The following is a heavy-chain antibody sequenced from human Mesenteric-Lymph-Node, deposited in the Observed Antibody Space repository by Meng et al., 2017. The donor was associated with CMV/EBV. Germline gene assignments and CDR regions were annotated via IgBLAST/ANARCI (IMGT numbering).Heavy chain of an antibody. Sequence: GESLKISCAASGFTFSSYAMSWVRQAPGKGLEWVSGFSGSGDSTFYADSVKGRFTISRDNSKNTLYLQMGSLRAEDMAVYYCAREQQLAFDYWGQGTLVTVSS. V-gene: IGHV3-23*01. D-gene: IGHD6-13*01. CDR2: FSGSGDST. J-gene: IGHJ4*02. CDR3: AREQQLAFDY. CDR1: GFTFSSYA.